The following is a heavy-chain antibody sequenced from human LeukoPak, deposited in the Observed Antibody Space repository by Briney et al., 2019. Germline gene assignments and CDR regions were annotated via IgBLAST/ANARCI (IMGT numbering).Heavy chain of an antibody. CDR1: GGTFSSYA. Sequence: SVKVSCKASGGTFSSYAISWVRQAPGQGLEWTGGIIPIFGTANYAQKFQGRVTITADESTSTAYMELSSLRSEDTAVYYCARRGVNYYDSSGYEDAFDIWGQGTMVTVSS. CDR2: IIPIFGTA. D-gene: IGHD3-22*01. J-gene: IGHJ3*02. CDR3: ARRGVNYYDSSGYEDAFDI. V-gene: IGHV1-69*13.